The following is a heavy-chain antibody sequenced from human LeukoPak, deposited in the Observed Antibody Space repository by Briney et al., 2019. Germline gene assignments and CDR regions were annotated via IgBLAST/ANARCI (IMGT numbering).Heavy chain of an antibody. Sequence: GGSLRLSCAASGLTFRNYWFHWVRKALGKGPVWVSHIHGDGSRTSYADSVKGRFTISRDNRRNIVYLQMNSLTVEDTAMYYCTRNPDGRNWFNPWGQGTLVTVFS. D-gene: IGHD1-14*01. CDR3: TRNPDGRNWFNP. J-gene: IGHJ5*02. CDR2: IHGDGSRT. CDR1: GLTFRNYW. V-gene: IGHV3-74*01.